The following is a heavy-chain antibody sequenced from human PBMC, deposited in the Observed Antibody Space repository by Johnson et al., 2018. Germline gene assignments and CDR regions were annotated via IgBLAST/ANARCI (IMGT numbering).Heavy chain of an antibody. D-gene: IGHD3-16*02. Sequence: QVQLQESGGGVVEPGRSLRLSCEASGFIFSNYGMYWVRQAPGKGLEWVAGISLDGSRKYYGDPVRGRFTISRDNSVSTLSLEMNSLRVEDTAVYYCAKDRQGFVMMTFGGLIVTQPNMDVGGKGTAVTVSS. CDR3: AKDRQGFVMMTFGGLIVTQPNMDV. V-gene: IGHV3-30*18. J-gene: IGHJ6*03. CDR1: GFIFSNYG. CDR2: ISLDGSRK.